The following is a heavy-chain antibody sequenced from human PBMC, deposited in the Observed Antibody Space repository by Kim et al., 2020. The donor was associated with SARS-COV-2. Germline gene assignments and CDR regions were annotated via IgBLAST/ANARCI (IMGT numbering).Heavy chain of an antibody. CDR3: ASALGH. CDR1: GDSLSSDY. CDR2: IYTSGRT. J-gene: IGHJ4*02. V-gene: IGHV4-4*07. Sequence: SETLSLTCTVSGDSLSSDYWSWNRQPAGKGLEWIGRIYTSGRTNYNPSLQGRVTMSVDMSKNQFSLKLSSVTAADTAVYYCASALGHWGQGTLVTVSS. D-gene: IGHD3-16*02.